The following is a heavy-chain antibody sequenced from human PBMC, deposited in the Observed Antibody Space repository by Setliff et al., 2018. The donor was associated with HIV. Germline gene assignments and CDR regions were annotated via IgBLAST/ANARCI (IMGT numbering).Heavy chain of an antibody. J-gene: IGHJ3*02. V-gene: IGHV3-NL1*01. CDR2: VTAGGGIT. Sequence: QPGGSLRLSCAASGFSFSSYGMHWVRQAPGKGLEWVSLVTAGGGITYYADNVKGRFTISRDNSKNTLYLQMNSLRLEDTALYYCVKGGMTNAAFNIWGPGTMVTVSS. D-gene: IGHD3-16*01. CDR3: VKGGMTNAAFNI. CDR1: GFSFSSYG.